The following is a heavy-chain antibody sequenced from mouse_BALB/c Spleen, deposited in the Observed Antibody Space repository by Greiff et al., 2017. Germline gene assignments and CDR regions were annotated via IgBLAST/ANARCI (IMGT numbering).Heavy chain of an antibody. J-gene: IGHJ2*01. D-gene: IGHD2-4*01. CDR3: TRGDDYDGLDY. CDR2: ISSGGSYT. CDR1: GFTFSSYT. Sequence: EVHLVESGGGLVKPGGSLKLSCAASGFTFSSYTMSWVRQTPEKRLEWVATISSGGSYTYYPDSVKGRFTISRDNAKNTLYLQMSSLKSEDTAMYYCTRGDDYDGLDYWGQGTTLTVSS. V-gene: IGHV5-6-4*01.